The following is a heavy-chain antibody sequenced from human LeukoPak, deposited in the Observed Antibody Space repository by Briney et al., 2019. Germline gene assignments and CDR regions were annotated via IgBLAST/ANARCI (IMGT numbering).Heavy chain of an antibody. CDR1: GYSISSGYY. CDR3: ARHDPPYYYDSSGCYSDY. CDR2: IYHSGST. V-gene: IGHV4-38-2*01. Sequence: SETLSLTCAVSGYSISSGYYWGWIRQPPGKGLEWIGSIYHSGSTYHNPSLKSRVTISVDTSKNQFSLKLSSVTAADTAVYYCARHDPPYYYDSSGCYSDYWGQGTLVTVSS. J-gene: IGHJ4*02. D-gene: IGHD3-22*01.